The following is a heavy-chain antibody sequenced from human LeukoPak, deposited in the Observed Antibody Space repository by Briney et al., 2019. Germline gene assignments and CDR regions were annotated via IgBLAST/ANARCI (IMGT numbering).Heavy chain of an antibody. CDR3: ARLQSYTGNIDY. CDR1: GGSFSGYY. Sequence: SETLSLTCAVYGGSFSGYYWSWIRQPPGKGLEWIGSIYHSGSTYYNPSLKSRVTISVDTSKNQFSLKLSSVTAADTAVYYCARLQSYTGNIDYWGQGTLVTVSP. D-gene: IGHD1/OR15-1a*01. J-gene: IGHJ4*02. V-gene: IGHV4-34*01. CDR2: IYHSGST.